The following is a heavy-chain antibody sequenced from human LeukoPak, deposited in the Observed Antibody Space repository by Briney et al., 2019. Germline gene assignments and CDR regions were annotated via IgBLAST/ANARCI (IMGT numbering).Heavy chain of an antibody. V-gene: IGHV4-34*01. CDR2: INHSGTT. J-gene: IGHJ6*02. CDR1: GGSFSEYY. Sequence: SSETLTLTCAVYGGSFSEYYWSCIRQPPGKGLEWIGDINHSGTTNYNPSLKSRVTISKETSKKQFSLKLSSVTAADTAVYYCARARMDVWGRSIMVTVSS. CDR3: ARARMDV.